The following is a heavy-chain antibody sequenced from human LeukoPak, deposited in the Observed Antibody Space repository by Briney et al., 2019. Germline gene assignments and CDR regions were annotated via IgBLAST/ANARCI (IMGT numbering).Heavy chain of an antibody. CDR3: VRAGQVLLWFGEFSH. CDR2: IYHSGST. D-gene: IGHD3-10*01. J-gene: IGHJ4*02. Sequence: SETLSLTCTVSGDSISSGDYYYSWIRQPPGKGLEWIGYIYHSGSTYYNPSLKSRVTISLDRSKNQFSLKLSSVTAADTAVYYCVRAGQVLLWFGEFSHWGQGTLVTVSS. V-gene: IGHV4-30-2*01. CDR1: GDSISSGDYY.